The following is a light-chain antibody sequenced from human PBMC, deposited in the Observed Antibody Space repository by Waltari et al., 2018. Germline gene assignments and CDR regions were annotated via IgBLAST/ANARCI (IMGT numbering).Light chain of an antibody. CDR1: SSDGGNYKS. CDR3: SSYAGSSKGV. Sequence: QSALTQPASVSGSPGQSITIPCPGTSSDGGNYKSVSWYQQHPGKAPKLMIYAVSKRPSGVSDRFSGSKSGDMASLTISGLQPEDEAEYFCSSYAGSSKGVFGGGTKVTVL. V-gene: IGLV2-23*02. CDR2: AVS. J-gene: IGLJ2*01.